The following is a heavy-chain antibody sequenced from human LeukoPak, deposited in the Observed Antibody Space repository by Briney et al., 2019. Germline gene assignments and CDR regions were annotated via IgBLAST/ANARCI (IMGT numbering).Heavy chain of an antibody. Sequence: SETLSLTCSVSGGSISNYYWSWIRQPAGKALEWIGRIYSSGYTDYNPSLGSRVTVSLDTSKNQFSLKLSSVTAADTAVYFCARGIATAPKQGPFDYWGQGTLVTVSS. CDR1: GGSISNYY. CDR2: IYSSGYT. D-gene: IGHD6-13*01. J-gene: IGHJ4*02. CDR3: ARGIATAPKQGPFDY. V-gene: IGHV4-4*07.